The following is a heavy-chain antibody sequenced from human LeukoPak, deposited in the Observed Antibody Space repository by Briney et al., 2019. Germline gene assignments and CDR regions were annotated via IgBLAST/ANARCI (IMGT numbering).Heavy chain of an antibody. J-gene: IGHJ3*02. CDR3: ARSSPHCSSTSCYSDAFDI. Sequence: GGFPSPSRAASGFTFSSYSMNWGRRAPGKGLEWGSSISISSSYIYYAASVKGRFTLSRDNAQNSLYLQMNSLRAEDTAVYYCARSSPHCSSTSCYSDAFDIWGQGTMVTVSS. V-gene: IGHV3-21*06. D-gene: IGHD2-2*02. CDR2: ISISSSYI. CDR1: GFTFSSYS.